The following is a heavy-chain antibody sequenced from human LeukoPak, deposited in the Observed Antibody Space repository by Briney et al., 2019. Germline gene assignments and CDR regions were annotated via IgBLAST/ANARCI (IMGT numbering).Heavy chain of an antibody. V-gene: IGHV4-34*01. Sequence: SETLSLTCAVYGGSFSGYYWSWIRQPPGKGLEWIGEINHSGSTNYNPSLKSRVTISVDTSKNQFSLKLSSVTAADTAVYCCARRRWGPARGYFDYWGQGTLVTVSS. CDR2: INHSGST. CDR3: ARRRWGPARGYFDY. D-gene: IGHD1-26*01. J-gene: IGHJ4*02. CDR1: GGSFSGYY.